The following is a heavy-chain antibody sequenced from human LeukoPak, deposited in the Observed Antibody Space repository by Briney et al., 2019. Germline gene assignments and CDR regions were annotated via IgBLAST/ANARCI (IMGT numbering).Heavy chain of an antibody. Sequence: PGGSLRLSCAASGFTFSDYYMSWIRQAPGKGLEWISYISGSSGTIYYGDSVKGRFTISRDNAKNSLYLQMNSLRAEDTAVYYCARRQLTSRPVVYWGQGTLVTVSS. CDR3: ARRQLTSRPVVY. CDR2: ISGSSGTI. V-gene: IGHV3-11*01. J-gene: IGHJ4*02. D-gene: IGHD1-1*01. CDR1: GFTFSDYY.